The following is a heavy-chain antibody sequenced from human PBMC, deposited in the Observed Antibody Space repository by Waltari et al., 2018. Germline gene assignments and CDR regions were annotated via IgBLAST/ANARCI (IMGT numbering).Heavy chain of an antibody. V-gene: IGHV1-69*13. CDR3: AREASDIVVVVANGRAFDI. Sequence: QVQLVQSGPEVKNPGSSVKVSCKASAGTFIRYAISCVRQAPGQGLEWMGGIIPIFGTANYAQKFQGRVTITADESTSTAYMELSSLRSEDTAVYYCAREASDIVVVVANGRAFDIWGQGTMVTVSS. D-gene: IGHD2-15*01. CDR1: AGTFIRYA. J-gene: IGHJ3*02. CDR2: IIPIFGTA.